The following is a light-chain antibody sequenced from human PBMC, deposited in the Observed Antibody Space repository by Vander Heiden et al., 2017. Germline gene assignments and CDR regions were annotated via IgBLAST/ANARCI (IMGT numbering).Light chain of an antibody. V-gene: IGKV4-1*01. CDR3: QQYYSTPLT. CDR2: WAS. CDR1: QSVLYSSNNKNY. Sequence: DILMTQSSDCFAVPLRQRATLNCKASQSVLYSSNNKNYLAWYRQKPGQPPKLLIYWASTRESGVPDRFSGSESGTDFTLTISSLQAEDVAVYYCQQYYSTPLTFGGGTKVEIK. J-gene: IGKJ4*01.